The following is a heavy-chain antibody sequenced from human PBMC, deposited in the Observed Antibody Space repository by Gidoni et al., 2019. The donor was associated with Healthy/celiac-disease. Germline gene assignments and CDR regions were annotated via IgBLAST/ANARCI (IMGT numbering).Heavy chain of an antibody. CDR2: ISADNGNT. Sequence: VQLVQSGAEVKQPGASVKVSCKASGSTFTSYGISWVRQAPVQGLEWMGWISADNGNTNYAQKLQGRVTMTTDTSTSTAYMELRSLRSDDTAVYYCARRGHCSGGSCYYYFDYWGQGTLVTVSS. V-gene: IGHV1-18*01. CDR3: ARRGHCSGGSCYYYFDY. J-gene: IGHJ4*02. D-gene: IGHD2-15*01. CDR1: GSTFTSYG.